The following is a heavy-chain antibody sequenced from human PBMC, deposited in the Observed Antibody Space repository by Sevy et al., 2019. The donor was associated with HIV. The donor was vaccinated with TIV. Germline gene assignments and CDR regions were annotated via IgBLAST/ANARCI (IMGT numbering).Heavy chain of an antibody. V-gene: IGHV3-7*01. CDR3: ARGLHESSGYYFPYYFDY. Sequence: GGSLRLSCVASGFTFSSYWMSWVRQAPGKGLEWVANIKQDGSEKYYVDSVKGRFTISRDNGKNSLYLQMNSRRAEDTAVYYCARGLHESSGYYFPYYFDYWGQGTLVTVSS. CDR2: IKQDGSEK. J-gene: IGHJ4*02. D-gene: IGHD3-22*01. CDR1: GFTFSSYW.